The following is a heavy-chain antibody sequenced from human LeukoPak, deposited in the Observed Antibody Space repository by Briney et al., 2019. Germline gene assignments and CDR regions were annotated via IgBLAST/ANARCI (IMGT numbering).Heavy chain of an antibody. Sequence: ASVKVSCKASGYTFTSYDINWVRQATGQGLEWMGWMNPYSGNTGYAQKFQGRVTITRNTSISTAYMELSSLRSEDTAVYYCARSRTGYISGLIKWLWLDPWGQGTLVTVSS. CDR2: MNPYSGNT. V-gene: IGHV1-8*03. CDR1: GYTFTSYD. CDR3: ARSRTGYISGLIKWLWLDP. J-gene: IGHJ5*02. D-gene: IGHD6-19*01.